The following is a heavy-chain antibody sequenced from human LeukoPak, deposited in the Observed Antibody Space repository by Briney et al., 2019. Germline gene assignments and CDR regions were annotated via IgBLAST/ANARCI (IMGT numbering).Heavy chain of an antibody. V-gene: IGHV3-23*01. J-gene: IGHJ4*02. D-gene: IGHD2-15*01. Sequence: GGSLRLSCAASGFTFSSHWMTWVRQAPGKGLEWVSVICGNDGNTYYADAVKGRFTISRDNSKDTLYLQMDSLRAEDTAVYYCAKGSGSSCYSPRDYWGQGILVTVSS. CDR2: ICGNDGNT. CDR3: AKGSGSSCYSPRDY. CDR1: GFTFSSHW.